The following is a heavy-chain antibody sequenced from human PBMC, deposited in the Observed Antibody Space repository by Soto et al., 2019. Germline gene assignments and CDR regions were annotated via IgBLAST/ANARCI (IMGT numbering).Heavy chain of an antibody. V-gene: IGHV1-18*01. D-gene: IGHD1-26*01. CDR2: ISAYNGNT. CDR3: ARKKGGNYGSYYYYGMDV. J-gene: IGHJ6*02. CDR1: GYTFTSYG. Sequence: VASVKVSCKASGYTFTSYGISWVRQAPGQGLEWMGWISAYNGNTNYAQKLQGRVTMTTDTSTSTAYMELRSLRSDDTAVYYCARKKGGNYGSYYYYGMDVWGQGTTVTVSS.